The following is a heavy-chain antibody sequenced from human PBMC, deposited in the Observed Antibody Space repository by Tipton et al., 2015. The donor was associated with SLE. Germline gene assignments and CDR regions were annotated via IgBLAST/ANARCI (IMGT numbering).Heavy chain of an antibody. J-gene: IGHJ2*01. CDR1: GFTFSSYS. CDR2: ISTSSSYT. Sequence: SLRLSCAASGFTFSSYSMNWVRQAPGKGLEWVSHISTSSSYTYYADSVKGRFIISRDNAKNSLYLQMNGLTAEDSAVYYCARKVLTGTTRWYFDLWGRGTLVTVSS. V-gene: IGHV3-21*01. CDR3: ARKVLTGTTRWYFDL. D-gene: IGHD1-7*01.